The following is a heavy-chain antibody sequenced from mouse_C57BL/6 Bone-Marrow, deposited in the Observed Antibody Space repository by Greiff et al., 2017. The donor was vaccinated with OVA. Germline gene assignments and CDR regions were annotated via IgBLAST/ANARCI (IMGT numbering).Heavy chain of an antibody. CDR3: ARSGFAY. V-gene: IGHV1-59*01. J-gene: IGHJ3*01. CDR1: GYTFTSYW. Sequence: QVQLQQPGAELVRPGTSVKLSCKASGYTFTSYWMHWVKQRPGQGLEWIGVIDPSDSYTNYNQKFKGKATLTVVTSSSTAYMQLSSLTSEDSAVYYCARSGFAYWGQGTLVTVSA. CDR2: IDPSDSYT.